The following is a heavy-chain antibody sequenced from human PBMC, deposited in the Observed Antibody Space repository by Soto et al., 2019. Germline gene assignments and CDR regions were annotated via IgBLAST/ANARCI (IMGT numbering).Heavy chain of an antibody. Sequence: ASVKVSCKASGYTFTSYYIHWVRQAPGQGLEWMGIINPSGGSTNYAQKFQGRVTMTKDTSTSTAYMELRSLESDDTAVYYCARISQSDFWSGYYYFFDYWGQGTLVTVSS. CDR1: GYTFTSYY. J-gene: IGHJ4*02. CDR2: INPSGGST. V-gene: IGHV1-46*01. CDR3: ARISQSDFWSGYYYFFDY. D-gene: IGHD3-3*01.